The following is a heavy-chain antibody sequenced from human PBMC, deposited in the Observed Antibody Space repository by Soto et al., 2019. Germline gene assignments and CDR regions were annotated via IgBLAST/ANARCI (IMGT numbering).Heavy chain of an antibody. D-gene: IGHD3-16*01. CDR3: AHKGGGDRILDY. CDR2: IYWDDAK. J-gene: IGHJ4*02. V-gene: IGHV2-5*02. CDR1: GFSLSTSGVG. Sequence: QITLKESGPTLVKPTQTLTLTCTFSGFSLSTSGVGVGWIRQPPGKALEWLALIYWDDAKNYSPSLKSRLTIPKDTSKNQVVLTMTNMDPVDTATYYCAHKGGGDRILDYWGQGTLVTVSS.